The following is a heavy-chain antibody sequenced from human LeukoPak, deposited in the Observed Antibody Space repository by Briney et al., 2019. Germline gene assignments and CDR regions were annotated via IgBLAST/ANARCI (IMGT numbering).Heavy chain of an antibody. CDR3: AKDGGGNCYDPIDY. CDR1: GFTFTNYA. Sequence: GGSLRLSCACSGFTFTNYAMSWVRQAPGKGQEWISGITDSGRNSYFADSVRGRFTISRDKSTDTLYLQMNSLRAEDTALYFCAKDGGGNCYDPIDYWGQGILVTVSS. J-gene: IGHJ4*02. D-gene: IGHD2-21*01. CDR2: ITDSGRNS. V-gene: IGHV3-23*01.